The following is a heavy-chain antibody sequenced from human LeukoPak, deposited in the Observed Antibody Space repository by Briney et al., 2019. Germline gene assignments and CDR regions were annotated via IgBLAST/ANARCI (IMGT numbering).Heavy chain of an antibody. J-gene: IGHJ4*02. CDR3: ARASNYDSWSGYPDF. CDR2: MNPKSGNT. D-gene: IGHD3-3*01. Sequence: ASVKVSCKASGYTFTGYDINWVRQATGQGLEWMGWMNPKSGNTGYAQKFQGRVTITRNTSISTAYMELTSLRSEDAAVYYCARASNYDSWSGYPDFWGQGTLVTVSS. V-gene: IGHV1-8*03. CDR1: GYTFTGYD.